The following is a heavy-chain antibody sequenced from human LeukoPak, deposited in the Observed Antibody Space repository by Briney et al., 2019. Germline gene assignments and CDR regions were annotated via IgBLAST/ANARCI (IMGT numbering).Heavy chain of an antibody. CDR2: ISSTGSTM. CDR3: ARAAYMVRGVIITPPFDY. CDR1: GFTFTGYE. J-gene: IGHJ4*02. D-gene: IGHD3-10*01. Sequence: PGGSPRLSCAASGFTFTGYEMNWVRQAPGKGLEWVSSISSTGSTMYYADSVKGRFTISRDNAKNSLYLQMNSLRAEDMAIYYCARAAYMVRGVIITPPFDYWGQGTLVTVSS. V-gene: IGHV3-48*03.